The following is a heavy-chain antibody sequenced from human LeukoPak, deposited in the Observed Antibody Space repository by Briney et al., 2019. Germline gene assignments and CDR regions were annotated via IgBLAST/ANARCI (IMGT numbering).Heavy chain of an antibody. CDR2: MNPNSGNT. CDR1: GYTFTSYD. J-gene: IGHJ4*02. V-gene: IGHV1-8*01. Sequence: ASVKVSCKASGYTFTSYDINWVRQATGQGLEWMGWMNPNSGNTGYAQKLQGRVTMTTDTSTSTAYMELRSLRSDDTAVYYCARDHSRIFGVVRPSYPSDYWGQGTLVIVSS. D-gene: IGHD3-3*02. CDR3: ARDHSRIFGVVRPSYPSDY.